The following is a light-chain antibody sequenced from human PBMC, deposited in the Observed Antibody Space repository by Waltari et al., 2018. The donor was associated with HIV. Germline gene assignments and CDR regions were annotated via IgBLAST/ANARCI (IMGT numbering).Light chain of an antibody. V-gene: IGLV1-40*01. J-gene: IGLJ1*01. CDR2: GNS. Sequence: QSVLTQPPSVSGAPGQRVTISCTGSSSNIGAGYDVHWYQQLPGTAPKLLIFGNSKRPSGVPDRCSGSKSGTSASLAITGLRAEDEADYYCQSYDSSLSGATVFGTGTKVTV. CDR1: SSNIGAGYD. CDR3: QSYDSSLSGATV.